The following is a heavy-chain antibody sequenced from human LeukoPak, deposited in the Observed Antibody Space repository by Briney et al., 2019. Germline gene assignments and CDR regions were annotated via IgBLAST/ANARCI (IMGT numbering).Heavy chain of an antibody. CDR3: TRHGSRGDY. CDR2: IRSKANSYAT. CDR1: GFTFSGSA. J-gene: IGHJ4*02. D-gene: IGHD1-26*01. V-gene: IGHV3-73*01. Sequence: GGSLRLSCAASGFTFSGSAMHWVRQASGKGLEWVGRIRSKANSYATAYAASVKGRFTISRDDSKNTAYLQMNSLKTEDTAVYYCTRHGSRGDYWGQGTLVTVSS.